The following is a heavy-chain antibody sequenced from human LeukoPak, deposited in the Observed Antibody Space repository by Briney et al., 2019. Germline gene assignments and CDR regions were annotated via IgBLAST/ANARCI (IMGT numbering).Heavy chain of an antibody. CDR3: ARVLEAAADLEEYYYYGMDV. V-gene: IGHV1-46*01. Sequence: ASVKVSCKASGYTFTSYYMHWVRQAPGQGLEWMGIINPSGGSTSYAQKFQGRVTMTRDTSTSTVYMEPSSLRSEDTAVYYCARVLEAAADLEEYYYYGMDVWAKGPRSPSP. D-gene: IGHD6-13*01. CDR2: INPSGGST. CDR1: GYTFTSYY. J-gene: IGHJ6*02.